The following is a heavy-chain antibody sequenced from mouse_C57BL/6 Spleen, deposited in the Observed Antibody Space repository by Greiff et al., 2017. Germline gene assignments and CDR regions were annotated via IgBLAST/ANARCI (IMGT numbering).Heavy chain of an antibody. CDR3: TRETTTVVTENYFDE. CDR2: IYPRSGNT. J-gene: IGHJ2*01. V-gene: IGHV1-81*01. D-gene: IGHD1-1*01. Sequence: QVQLQESGAELARPGASVKLSCTASGYTFTSYGISWVKQRTGQGLEWIGEIYPRSGNTYYNEKFKGQATLTADKSSSRENVELRSRTSEDSAVYFCTRETTTVVTENYFDEWGQGTTLTVSS. CDR1: GYTFTSYG.